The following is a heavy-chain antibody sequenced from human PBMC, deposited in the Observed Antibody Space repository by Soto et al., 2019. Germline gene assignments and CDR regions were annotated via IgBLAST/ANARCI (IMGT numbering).Heavy chain of an antibody. J-gene: IGHJ4*02. D-gene: IGHD2-2*01. CDR2: IWYDGSNK. Sequence: QVQLVESGGGVVQPGRSLRLSCAASGFTFSSYGMHWVRQAPGKGLEWVAVIWYDGSNKYYADSVKGRFTISRDNSKNTLYLQMNSRRGEETAVYYCARDARYCSSTSCSTDTARTTYHFDYWGQGTLVTVSS. V-gene: IGHV3-33*01. CDR3: ARDARYCSSTSCSTDTARTTYHFDY. CDR1: GFTFSSYG.